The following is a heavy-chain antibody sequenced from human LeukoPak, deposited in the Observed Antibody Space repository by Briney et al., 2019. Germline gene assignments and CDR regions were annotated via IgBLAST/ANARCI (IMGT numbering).Heavy chain of an antibody. CDR2: TNPNSGGT. CDR1: GYTFTGYY. J-gene: IGHJ5*02. V-gene: IGHV1-2*02. CDR3: ASSLAYYGSGINEANWFDP. Sequence: GASVKVSCKASGYTFTGYYMHWVRQAPGQGLEWMGWTNPNSGGTNYAQKFQGRVTMTRDTSISTAYMELSRLRSDDTAVYYCASSLAYYGSGINEANWFDPWGQGTLVTVSS. D-gene: IGHD3-10*01.